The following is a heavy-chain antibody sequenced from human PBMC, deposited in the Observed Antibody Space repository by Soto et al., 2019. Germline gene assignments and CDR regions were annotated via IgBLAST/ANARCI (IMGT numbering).Heavy chain of an antibody. CDR1: GGSISSYY. CDR2: IYYSGST. CDR3: ARESSGRDAFEI. V-gene: IGHV4-59*01. Sequence: SETLSLTCTVSGGSISSYYWSWIRQPPGKGLEWIGYIYYSGSTNYNPSLKSRVTISVDTSKNQFSLKLSSVTAADTAVYYCARESSGRDAFEIWGQGTMVTVSS. D-gene: IGHD6-19*01. J-gene: IGHJ3*02.